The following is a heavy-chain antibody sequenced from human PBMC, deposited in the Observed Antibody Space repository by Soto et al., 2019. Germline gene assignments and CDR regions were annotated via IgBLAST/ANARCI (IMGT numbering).Heavy chain of an antibody. V-gene: IGHV1-18*01. D-gene: IGHD2-21*02. CDR1: GYTFTSYG. CDR3: AREAYCGGDCYYYYYYGMDV. Sequence: QVQLVQSGAEVKKPGASVKVSCKASGYTFTSYGISWVRQAPGQGLEWMGWISAYNGNTNYAQKIQGRVTMTTDTSTSTAYMELRSLRSDDTAVYYCAREAYCGGDCYYYYYYGMDVWGQGTTVTVSS. J-gene: IGHJ6*02. CDR2: ISAYNGNT.